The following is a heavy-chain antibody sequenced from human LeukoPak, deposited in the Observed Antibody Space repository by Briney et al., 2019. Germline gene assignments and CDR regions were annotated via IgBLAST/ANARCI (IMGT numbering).Heavy chain of an antibody. V-gene: IGHV4-39*01. CDR2: IYYSGST. CDR1: GGSISSSSYY. J-gene: IGHJ5*02. CDR3: ARPHLRYWFDP. Sequence: KPSETLSLTCTVSGGSISSSSYYWGWIRQPPGKGLEWIGSIYYSGSTYYNPSLKSRVTISVDTSKNQFSLKLSSVTAADTAVYYCARPHLRYWFDPWGQGTLVTVSS.